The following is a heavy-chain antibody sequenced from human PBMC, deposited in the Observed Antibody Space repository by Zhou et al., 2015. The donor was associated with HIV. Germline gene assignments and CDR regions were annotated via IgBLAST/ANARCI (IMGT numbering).Heavy chain of an antibody. J-gene: IGHJ6*02. CDR1: GGTFSSYA. CDR2: IIPIFGTA. D-gene: IGHD1-20*01. Sequence: QVQLVQSGAEVKKPGSSVKVSCKASGGTFSSYAISWVRQAPGQGLEWMGGIIPIFGTANYAQKFQDRLTITADEITRTAYMELSRLTSDDTAIYYCARDEMYNWNFFGMEVWGQGTTVIVSS. V-gene: IGHV1-69*01. CDR3: ARDEMYNWNFFGMEV.